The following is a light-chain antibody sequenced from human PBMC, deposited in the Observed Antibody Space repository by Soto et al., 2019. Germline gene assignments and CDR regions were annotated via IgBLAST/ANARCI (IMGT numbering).Light chain of an antibody. CDR3: QQYNAWPRT. V-gene: IGKV3-15*01. Sequence: EIVMTQSPATLSVSPGERATLSCRASLSVSRNLAWYQQKPGQAPRLLIFDTSTRATGIPAGVSGSGSGTDFTLPINSLQSEEFAVYYCQQYNAWPRTFGKGTKVEIK. CDR2: DTS. CDR1: LSVSRN. J-gene: IGKJ1*01.